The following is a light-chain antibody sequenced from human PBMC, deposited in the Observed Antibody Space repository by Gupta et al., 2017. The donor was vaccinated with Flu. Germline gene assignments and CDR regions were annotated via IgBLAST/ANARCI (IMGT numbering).Light chain of an antibody. Sequence: GGTITLTCGLTSGSVSTNNYPSWYRQTPGQAPRTLIYDTDSRASGVSDRFSGSVVGNKAALTITRVQADDESDYFCALFMETGTWLFGGGTK. V-gene: IGLV8-61*01. CDR2: DTD. CDR1: SGSVSTNNY. J-gene: IGLJ2*01. CDR3: ALFMETGTWL.